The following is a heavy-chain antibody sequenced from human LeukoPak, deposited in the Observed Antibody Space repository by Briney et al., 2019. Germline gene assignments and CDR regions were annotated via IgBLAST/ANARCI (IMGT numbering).Heavy chain of an antibody. D-gene: IGHD3-22*01. V-gene: IGHV4-59*07. J-gene: IGHJ2*01. Sequence: SDTLSLTCTVSGGSISSYYWSWIRQPPGEGLEWIGYIYNSGTTNYNPSLKSRVTISVDTSKNHFSLRLSSVTAADTAVYYCARAPHSYDSGTYSVQQYFDLWGRGTLVTVSS. CDR3: ARAPHSYDSGTYSVQQYFDL. CDR2: IYNSGTT. CDR1: GGSISSYY.